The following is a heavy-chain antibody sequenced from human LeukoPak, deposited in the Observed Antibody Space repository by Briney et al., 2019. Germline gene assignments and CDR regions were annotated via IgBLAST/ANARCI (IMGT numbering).Heavy chain of an antibody. CDR1: GGSISTYY. D-gene: IGHD3-22*01. CDR3: AREHYYYDSSGCYELFPKGVIDY. J-gene: IGHJ4*02. V-gene: IGHV4-59*12. CDR2: IYHSGST. Sequence: SETLSLTCTVSGGSISTYYWSWIRQPPGKGLEWIGYIYHSGSTNYNPTLKSRVTISVQTSKNQLSLKLSSVTAADTAVYYCAREHYYYDSSGCYELFPKGVIDYWGQGTLVTVSS.